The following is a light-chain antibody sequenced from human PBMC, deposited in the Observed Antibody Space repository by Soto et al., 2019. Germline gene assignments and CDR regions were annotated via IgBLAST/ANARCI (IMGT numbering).Light chain of an antibody. CDR1: QSVRNNY. CDR2: GAS. CDR3: QQYGSSGT. J-gene: IGKJ1*01. Sequence: LTQSPGSLSLSAGERATISCRASQSVRNNYLAWYQQKPRKAPRLLIYGASNRATGIPDRLSGSGSGTDFTLTIRRLEPEDFAVYYCQQYGSSGTFGQGTKVDIK. V-gene: IGKV3-20*01.